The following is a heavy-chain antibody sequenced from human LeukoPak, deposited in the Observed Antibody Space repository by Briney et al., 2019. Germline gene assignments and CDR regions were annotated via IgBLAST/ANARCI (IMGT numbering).Heavy chain of an antibody. J-gene: IGHJ3*02. CDR3: ARDSHYDAEPLDI. Sequence: ASVKVSCKASGGTFSSYAISWVRQAPGQGLEWMGGIIPIFGTANYAQKFQGRVTITADESTSTAYMELRSLRSDDTAVYYCARDSHYDAEPLDIWGQGTMVTVSS. CDR2: IIPIFGTA. D-gene: IGHD1-14*01. CDR1: GGTFSSYA. V-gene: IGHV1-69*13.